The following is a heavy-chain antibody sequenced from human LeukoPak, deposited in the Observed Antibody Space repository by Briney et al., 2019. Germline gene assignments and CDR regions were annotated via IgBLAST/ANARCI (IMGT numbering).Heavy chain of an antibody. V-gene: IGHV4-61*02. CDR1: GGSISSGSYY. CDR2: IYTSGST. D-gene: IGHD5-12*01. J-gene: IGHJ6*03. CDR3: ARGGGGFSYYYYYYMDV. Sequence: SETLSLTCTVSGGSISSGSYYWSWIRQPAGKGLEWIGRIYTSGSTNYNPSLKSRVTISVDTSKNQFSLKLSSVTAADTAVYYCARGGGGFSYYYYYYMDVWGKGTTVTASS.